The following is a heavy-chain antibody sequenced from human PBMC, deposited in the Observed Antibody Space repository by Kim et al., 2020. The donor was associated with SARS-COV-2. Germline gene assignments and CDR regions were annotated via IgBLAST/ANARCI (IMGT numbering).Heavy chain of an antibody. CDR3: AKPGRDDYVWGRYRLGNYYFDY. V-gene: IGHV3-9*01. Sequence: GGSLRLSCAASGFTFDDYAMHWVRQAPGKGLEWVSGISWNSGSLGYADSVKGRFTISRDNAKNSLYLQMNSLRAEDTALYYCAKPGRDDYVWGRYRLGNYYFDYWGQGTLVTVSS. D-gene: IGHD3-16*02. CDR1: GFTFDDYA. J-gene: IGHJ4*02. CDR2: ISWNSGSL.